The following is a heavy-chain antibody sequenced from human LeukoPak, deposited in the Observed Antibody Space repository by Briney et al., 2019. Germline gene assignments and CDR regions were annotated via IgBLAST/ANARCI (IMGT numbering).Heavy chain of an antibody. J-gene: IGHJ4*02. CDR3: ARAILNSNVLLWFGESVGPFDY. CDR2: ISAYNGNT. Sequence: ASVKVSCKASGYTFTSYGISWVRQAPGQGLEWMGWISAYNGNTNYPQKLQGRVTMTTDTSTSTAYMELRSLRSDDTAVYYCARAILNSNVLLWFGESVGPFDYWGQGTLVTVSS. CDR1: GYTFTSYG. D-gene: IGHD3-10*01. V-gene: IGHV1-18*01.